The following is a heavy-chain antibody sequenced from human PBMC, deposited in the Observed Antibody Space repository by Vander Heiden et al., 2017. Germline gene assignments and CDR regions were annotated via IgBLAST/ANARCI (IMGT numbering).Heavy chain of an antibody. D-gene: IGHD3-3*01. CDR1: GFSFSSSA. CDR2: MSYTGSNE. V-gene: IGHV3-30-3*01. CDR3: ARGGPSASLRSLED. J-gene: IGHJ4*02. Sequence: QVQLVESGGGVVQPVRSLRLSCAASGFSFSSSAMHWVRQAPGKGLEWLAAMSYTGSNEYYADSVKGRFTISRDNSKNTLYLQMSSLRPEDSAVYYCARGGPSASLRSLEDWGQGTLVTVSS.